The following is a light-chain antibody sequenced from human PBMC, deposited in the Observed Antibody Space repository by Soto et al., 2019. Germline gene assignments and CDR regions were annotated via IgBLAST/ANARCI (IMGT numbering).Light chain of an antibody. V-gene: IGLV2-11*01. CDR1: SNY. Sequence: QSALTQPRSVSGSPGQSVSISCTGSSNYVSWYQQHPGKAPKLIIYDVSRRPSGVPDRFSGAKPRNTASLTISGRQAEDEADYFCCSFAGYYTSYDFGPVTKVTVL. J-gene: IGLJ1*01. CDR3: CSFAGYYTSYD. CDR2: DVS.